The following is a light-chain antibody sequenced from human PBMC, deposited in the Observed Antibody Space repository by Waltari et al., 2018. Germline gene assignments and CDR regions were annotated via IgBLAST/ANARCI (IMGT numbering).Light chain of an antibody. CDR1: SGHSSNV. CDR2: VNSDGSH. V-gene: IGLV4-69*01. Sequence: QLVLTQSPSASASLGASVKLTCTLSSGHSSNVIAWLQQQPEKGPRYLMKVNSDGSHRKGDEIPDRFSGSSSGAERYLPISNLQSGDEADYYCQTGGHGTWVFGGGTKLTVL. J-gene: IGLJ3*02. CDR3: QTGGHGTWV.